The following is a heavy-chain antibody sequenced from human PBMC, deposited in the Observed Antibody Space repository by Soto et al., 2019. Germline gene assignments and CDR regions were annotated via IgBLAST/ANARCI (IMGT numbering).Heavy chain of an antibody. CDR2: INPSGGST. D-gene: IGHD3-22*01. CDR3: ASAYYYDSSGYYPHLGYYYGMDV. CDR1: GYTFTSYY. Sequence: ASVKVSCKASGYTFTSYYMNWVRQAPGQGLEWMGTINPSGGSTTYAQKFQARVTITRDSSTSTVYMELRSLISEDTAVYYCASAYYYDSSGYYPHLGYYYGMDVWGQGTTVTVSS. V-gene: IGHV1-46*01. J-gene: IGHJ6*02.